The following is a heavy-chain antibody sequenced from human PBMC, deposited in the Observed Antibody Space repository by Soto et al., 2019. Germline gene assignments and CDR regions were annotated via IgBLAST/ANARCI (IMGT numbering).Heavy chain of an antibody. D-gene: IGHD2-8*01. CDR2: IDSDGSAT. Sequence: EVQLVESGGGLVQPGGSLRLSCAASGFSFSTYWMHWVRQVPGKGLVGVSRIDSDGSATNYADSVKGRFTISRDNAKSTLYLQMNSLRVEDTAVYYCARGEYNGGWGGYWGQGTQVTVSS. J-gene: IGHJ4*02. V-gene: IGHV3-74*01. CDR1: GFSFSTYW. CDR3: ARGEYNGGWGGY.